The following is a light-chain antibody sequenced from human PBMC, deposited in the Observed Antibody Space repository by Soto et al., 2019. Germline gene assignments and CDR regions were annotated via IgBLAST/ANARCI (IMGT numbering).Light chain of an antibody. V-gene: IGLV2-14*01. CDR1: SSDVGGYNY. J-gene: IGLJ2*01. CDR2: DVS. Sequence: QSALTQPASVSGSPGQSITISCTGTSSDVGGYNYVSWYQQHPGKAPKLMIYDVSNRPSGVSNRFSGSKSGNTASLTISGIQAEDEADYYCSSYTSSSTLGYVVFGGGTKLTVL. CDR3: SSYTSSSTLGYVV.